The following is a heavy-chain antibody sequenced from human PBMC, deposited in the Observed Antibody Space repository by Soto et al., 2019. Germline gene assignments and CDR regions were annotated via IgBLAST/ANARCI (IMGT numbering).Heavy chain of an antibody. CDR3: ARHGSY. V-gene: IGHV4-39*01. CDR1: GVSISNTSYY. Sequence: SETLSTTSTVSGVSISNTSYYWGWIRQSPGKGLEWIGTIYYSGKTYYHPALKSRVTISVDTSNNRFSLKLSSVTAADTAVYYCARHGSYWGQG. J-gene: IGHJ4*02. CDR2: IYYSGKT.